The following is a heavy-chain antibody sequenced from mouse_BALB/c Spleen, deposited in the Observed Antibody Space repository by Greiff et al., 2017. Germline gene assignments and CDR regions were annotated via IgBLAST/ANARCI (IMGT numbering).Heavy chain of an antibody. CDR3: ARDANCERGLDY. J-gene: IGHJ2*01. D-gene: IGHD4-1*01. CDR2: SRNKANDYTT. V-gene: IGHV7-1*02. CDR1: GFTFSDFY. Sequence: EVQGVESGGGLVQPGGSLRLSCATSGFTFSDFYMEWVRQPPGKRLEWIAASRNKANDYTTEYSASVKGRFIVSRDTSQSILYLQMNALRAEDTAMYYCARDANCERGLDYWGQGTTLTVSS.